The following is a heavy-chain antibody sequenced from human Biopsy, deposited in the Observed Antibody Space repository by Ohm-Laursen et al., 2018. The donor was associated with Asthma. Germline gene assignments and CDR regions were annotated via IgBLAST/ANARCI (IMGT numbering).Heavy chain of an antibody. CDR1: GFTFRSYA. V-gene: IGHV3-30-3*01. J-gene: IGHJ4*02. CDR2: GGSYYDGGLK. Sequence: SLRLSCAASGFTFRSYAMHWVRQAPGKGLEWVAVGGSYYDGGLKYYADSVNGRFTVSRDDSKNTLYLQMNSLRPDDTAVYYCARDVREWHLPAFDFWGQGTLVTVSS. CDR3: ARDVREWHLPAFDF. D-gene: IGHD3-3*01.